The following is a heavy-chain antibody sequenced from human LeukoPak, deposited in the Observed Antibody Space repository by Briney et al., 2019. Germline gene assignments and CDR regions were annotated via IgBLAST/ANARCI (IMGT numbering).Heavy chain of an antibody. Sequence: SETLSLTCTVSGGSISSSSYYWGWIRQPPGKGLEWIGSIYYSGSTYYNPSLKSRVTISVGTSKNQFSLKLSSVTAADTAVYYCARQFAGVLRYFDRAWVFDYWGQGTLVTVSS. CDR2: IYYSGST. V-gene: IGHV4-39*01. CDR1: GGSISSSSYY. J-gene: IGHJ4*02. CDR3: ARQFAGVLRYFDRAWVFDY. D-gene: IGHD3-9*01.